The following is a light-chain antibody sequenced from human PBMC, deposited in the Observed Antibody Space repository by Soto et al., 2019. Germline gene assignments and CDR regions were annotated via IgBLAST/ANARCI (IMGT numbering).Light chain of an antibody. CDR3: QQRSNWAYT. J-gene: IGKJ2*01. V-gene: IGKV3-11*01. Sequence: EIVLTQSPVTLSLSPGERATLSCRASQSVSSYLAWYQQKPGQAPRLLIYDASNRATGIPARFSGSGSGTDITLTISSLEPEDFALYYCQQRSNWAYTFGQGTKLEIK. CDR2: DAS. CDR1: QSVSSY.